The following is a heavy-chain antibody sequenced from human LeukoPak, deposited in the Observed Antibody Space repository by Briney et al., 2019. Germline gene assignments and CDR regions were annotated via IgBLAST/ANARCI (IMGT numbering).Heavy chain of an antibody. J-gene: IGHJ6*03. CDR1: GFTFSSYW. Sequence: GGSLRLSCAASGFTFSSYWMSWVRQAPGKGLEWVANIKQDGSEKYYVDSVKGRFTISRDNAKNSLYLQMNSLRAEDTAVYYCARTKSAPEYCSGGSCYPYYYYYMDVWGKGTTVTVSS. D-gene: IGHD2-15*01. CDR2: IKQDGSEK. V-gene: IGHV3-7*01. CDR3: ARTKSAPEYCSGGSCYPYYYYYMDV.